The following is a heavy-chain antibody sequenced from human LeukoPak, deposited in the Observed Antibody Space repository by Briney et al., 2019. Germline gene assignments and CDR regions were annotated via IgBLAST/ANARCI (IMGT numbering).Heavy chain of an antibody. J-gene: IGHJ4*02. Sequence: GGSLRLSCAASGFTFSDYAIHWVRQAPGKGLEWVAVISYDGSNNYYADSVKGRFTISRDNSKNTLYLQMNSLRAEDTAVYYCAREDYGDYTPTFDYWGQGTLVTVSS. V-gene: IGHV3-30*03. CDR1: GFTFSDYA. CDR2: ISYDGSNN. D-gene: IGHD4-17*01. CDR3: AREDYGDYTPTFDY.